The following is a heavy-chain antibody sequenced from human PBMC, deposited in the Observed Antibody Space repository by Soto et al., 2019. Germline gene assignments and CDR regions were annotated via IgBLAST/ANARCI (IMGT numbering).Heavy chain of an antibody. CDR1: GFSLSTSGVG. CDR2: IYWDDDK. D-gene: IGHD3-3*01. CDR3: AHSRYYDFWSGYYLDWFDP. Sequence: SGPTLVNPTQTLTLTCTFSGFSLSTSGVGVGWIRQPPGKALEWLALIYWDDDKRYSPSLKSRLTITKDTSKNQVVLTMTNMDPVDTATYYCAHSRYYDFWSGYYLDWFDPWGQGTLVTVPQ. V-gene: IGHV2-5*02. J-gene: IGHJ5*02.